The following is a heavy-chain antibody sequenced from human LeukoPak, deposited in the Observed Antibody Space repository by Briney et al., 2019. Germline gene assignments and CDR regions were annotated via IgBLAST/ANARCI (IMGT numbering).Heavy chain of an antibody. V-gene: IGHV1-46*01. Sequence: ASVKVSCKASGYTFTSYYMHWVRQAPGQGLEWMGIINPSGGSTSYAQKFQGRVTMTRDTSTSTVYMELSSLRSEDTAVYYCARRSAGGSWYFDYFDYWGQGTLVTVSS. CDR1: GYTFTSYY. D-gene: IGHD6-13*01. CDR2: INPSGGST. J-gene: IGHJ4*02. CDR3: ARRSAGGSWYFDYFDY.